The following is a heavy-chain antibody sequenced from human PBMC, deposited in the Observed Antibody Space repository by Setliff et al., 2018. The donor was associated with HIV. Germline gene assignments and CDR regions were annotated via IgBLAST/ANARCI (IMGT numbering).Heavy chain of an antibody. Sequence: PSETLSLTCTVSGGSISSHYWSWIRQAPGKGLEWIGTMYFRGNARNSPSLKSRVTISVDTSKNQLSLNLTSVTAADTAVYYCARGLSVYSYANVYYYHGMDVWGQGTTVTVSS. CDR1: GGSISSHY. CDR3: ARGLSVYSYANVYYYHGMDV. J-gene: IGHJ6*02. D-gene: IGHD5-18*01. V-gene: IGHV4-59*11. CDR2: MYFRGNA.